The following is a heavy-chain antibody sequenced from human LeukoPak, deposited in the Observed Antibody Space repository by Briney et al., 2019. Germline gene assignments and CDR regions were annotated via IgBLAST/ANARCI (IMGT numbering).Heavy chain of an antibody. CDR3: ARGYCSGGSCYSPAGY. CDR2: MNPNSGNT. D-gene: IGHD2-15*01. CDR1: GYTFTSYD. J-gene: IGHJ4*02. Sequence: ASVKVSCKASGYTFTSYDINWVRQATGQGLEWMGWMNPNSGNTGYAQKFQGRVTTTRNTSISTAYMELSSLRSEDTAVYYCARGYCSGGSCYSPAGYWGQGTLVTVSS. V-gene: IGHV1-8*01.